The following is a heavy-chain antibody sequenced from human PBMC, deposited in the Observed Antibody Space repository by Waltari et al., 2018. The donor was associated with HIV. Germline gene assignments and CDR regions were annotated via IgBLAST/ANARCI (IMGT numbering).Heavy chain of an antibody. CDR1: GGSFSGYY. D-gene: IGHD4-17*01. J-gene: IGHJ5*02. CDR2: INHSGST. Sequence: QVQLQQWGAGLLKPSETLSLTCAVYGGSFSGYYWSWIRQPPGKGLEWIGEINHSGSTNYNPSLKSRVTISVDTSKNQFSLKLSSVTAADTAVYYCARGLTYTVTTRSRWFDPWGQGTLVTVSS. V-gene: IGHV4-34*01. CDR3: ARGLTYTVTTRSRWFDP.